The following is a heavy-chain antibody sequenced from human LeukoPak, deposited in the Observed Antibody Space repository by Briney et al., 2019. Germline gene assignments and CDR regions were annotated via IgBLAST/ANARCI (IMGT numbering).Heavy chain of an antibody. V-gene: IGHV4-59*01. CDR2: IYNSGNT. D-gene: IGHD3-10*01. Sequence: SETLSLTCTVSGGSISSYLWRWIRQPPGKGLEWIGYIYNSGNTNYNPSLKSRVTISVDTSKNQFSLKLSSVTAADTAVYYCARTLSGSFYSDYWGQGTLVTVSS. CDR3: ARTLSGSFYSDY. J-gene: IGHJ4*02. CDR1: GGSISSYL.